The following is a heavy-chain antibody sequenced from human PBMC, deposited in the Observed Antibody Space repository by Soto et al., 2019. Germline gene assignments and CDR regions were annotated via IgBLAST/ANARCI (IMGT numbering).Heavy chain of an antibody. CDR3: ASPKIAFYNWFDT. D-gene: IGHD3-3*02. J-gene: IGHJ5*02. CDR2: IYYSGST. V-gene: IGHV4-39*01. CDR1: GGSISSSSYY. Sequence: QLQLQESGPGLVKPSETLSLTCTVSGGSISSSSYYWGWIRQPPGKGLEWIGSIYYSGSTYYNPSLKRRVTISVDTSKNRFSLKLSSVTAADTAVYYCASPKIAFYNWFDTWGQGTLVTVSS.